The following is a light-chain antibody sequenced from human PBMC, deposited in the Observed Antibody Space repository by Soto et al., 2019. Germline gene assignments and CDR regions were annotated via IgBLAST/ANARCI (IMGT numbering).Light chain of an antibody. J-gene: IGKJ1*01. CDR1: QSVSSSY. CDR2: GAS. V-gene: IGKV3-20*01. CDR3: QQYGSSPPRT. Sequence: EIVLTQSPGTLSLSPGERDTLSCRASQSVSSSYLAWYQQKPGQAPRLLIYGASSRATGIPDRFSGSGSGTDFTLTISRLEPEDCAVYYCQQYGSSPPRTFGQGTKVEIK.